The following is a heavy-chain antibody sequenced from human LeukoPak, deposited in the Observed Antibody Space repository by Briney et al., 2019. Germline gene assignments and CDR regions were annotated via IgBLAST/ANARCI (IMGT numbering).Heavy chain of an antibody. D-gene: IGHD6-13*01. Sequence: EASVKVSCKSSGYTFTTYGITWVRQAPGQGLEWMGWISTDNGDTNYAQKLQGRVTMTTDTSTSTAYMELRSLRSDDTAVYYCARVSSVAGTRYYYMDVWGKGTTVTVSS. J-gene: IGHJ6*03. CDR1: GYTFTTYG. CDR2: ISTDNGDT. V-gene: IGHV1-18*01. CDR3: ARVSSVAGTRYYYMDV.